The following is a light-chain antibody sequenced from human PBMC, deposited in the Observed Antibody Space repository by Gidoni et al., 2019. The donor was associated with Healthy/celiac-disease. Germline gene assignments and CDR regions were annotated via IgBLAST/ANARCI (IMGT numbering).Light chain of an antibody. CDR3: QQYNTWPPWT. J-gene: IGKJ1*01. CDR1: QSVSSN. Sequence: EIVMTQSPATMSVSPGERATHSCRASQSVSSNSAWYQQKPGQAPRLLIYGASTRATGIPAMFSGSGSGTEFPLTISILQSEVFAVYYCQQYNTWPPWTFGQGTKVEIK. CDR2: GAS. V-gene: IGKV3-15*01.